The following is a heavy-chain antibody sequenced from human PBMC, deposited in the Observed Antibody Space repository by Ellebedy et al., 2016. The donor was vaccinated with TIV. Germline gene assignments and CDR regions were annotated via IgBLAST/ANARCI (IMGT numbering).Heavy chain of an antibody. J-gene: IGHJ3*02. Sequence: SGPTLVKPTQTLTLTCTFSGFSLSTSGVGVGWIRQPPGKALEWLALIYWNDDKRYSPSLKSRLTITKDTSKNQVVLTMTNMDPVDTATYYCAHHYSSSWYLDAFDIWGQGTMVTVSS. CDR2: IYWNDDK. V-gene: IGHV2-5*01. D-gene: IGHD6-13*01. CDR1: GFSLSTSGVG. CDR3: AHHYSSSWYLDAFDI.